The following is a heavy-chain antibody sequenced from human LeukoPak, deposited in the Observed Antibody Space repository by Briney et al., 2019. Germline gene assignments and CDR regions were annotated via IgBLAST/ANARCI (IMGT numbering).Heavy chain of an antibody. V-gene: IGHV1-2*06. J-gene: IGHJ5*02. CDR3: ARPYGSGSFDNWFDP. D-gene: IGHD3-10*01. CDR1: GYTLTADY. Sequence: ASVKVSCKASGYTLTADYMHWVRQAPGQGVEWMGRINANSGDTNYAQKFQSRVTMTRDTSISTAYMDLSRLTSDDTAVYYCARPYGSGSFDNWFDPWGQGTLVIVSS. CDR2: INANSGDT.